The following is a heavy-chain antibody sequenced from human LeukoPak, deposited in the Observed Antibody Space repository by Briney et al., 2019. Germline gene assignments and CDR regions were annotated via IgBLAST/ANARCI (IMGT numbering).Heavy chain of an antibody. CDR2: ISDSGSST. Sequence: GGSLRLSCAASGFTFNNYAMSWVRQPPGKGLEWVSSISDSGSSTNYADSVKGRFNMSRDNSKNTLYLQMNSLRAEDTAVYYCAKLIGQEGATGDYWGQGTLVTVSS. V-gene: IGHV3-23*01. CDR1: GFTFNNYA. CDR3: AKLIGQEGATGDY. J-gene: IGHJ4*02. D-gene: IGHD1-14*01.